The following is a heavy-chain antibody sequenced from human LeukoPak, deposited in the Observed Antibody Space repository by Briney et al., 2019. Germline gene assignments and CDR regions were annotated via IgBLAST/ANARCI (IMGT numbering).Heavy chain of an antibody. J-gene: IGHJ4*02. CDR3: ATDFYRGRQFDY. D-gene: IGHD2/OR15-2a*01. V-gene: IGHV1-24*01. CDR2: FDPEDVEP. Sequence: ASVKVSGTVSGNTFTDLSMNWVRQAPGKGLEWMGGFDPEDVEPIYAQKFQGRVTMTEDTSTETAYMELTSLRPEDTAVYYCATDFYRGRQFDYWGQGTLVTVSS. CDR1: GNTFTDLS.